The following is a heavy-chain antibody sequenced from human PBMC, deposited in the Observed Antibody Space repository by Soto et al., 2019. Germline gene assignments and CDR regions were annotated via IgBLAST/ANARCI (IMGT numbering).Heavy chain of an antibody. J-gene: IGHJ4*02. Sequence: SETLSLTCTVSGGSISSYYWSWIRQPPGKGLEWIGYIYYSGSTNYNPSLKSRVTISVDTSKNQFSLKLSSVTAADTAVYYCARSDLSSRRGGWEGWGQGTLVTVSS. CDR2: IYYSGST. D-gene: IGHD1-26*01. V-gene: IGHV4-59*01. CDR1: GGSISSYY. CDR3: ARSDLSSRRGGWEG.